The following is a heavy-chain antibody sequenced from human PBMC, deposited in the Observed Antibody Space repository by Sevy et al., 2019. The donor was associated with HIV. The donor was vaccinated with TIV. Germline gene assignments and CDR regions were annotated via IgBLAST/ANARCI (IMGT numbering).Heavy chain of an antibody. CDR2: INSDGSST. Sequence: RGSLRLSCAASGFTFSSYWMHWVRQAPGKGLVWVSRINSDGSSTSYADSVKGRFTISRDNAKNTLYLQMNSLRAEDTAVYYCATAGGYCSSTSCSEDDAFDIWGQGTMVTVSS. CDR1: GFTFSSYW. CDR3: ATAGGYCSSTSCSEDDAFDI. D-gene: IGHD2-2*01. J-gene: IGHJ3*02. V-gene: IGHV3-74*01.